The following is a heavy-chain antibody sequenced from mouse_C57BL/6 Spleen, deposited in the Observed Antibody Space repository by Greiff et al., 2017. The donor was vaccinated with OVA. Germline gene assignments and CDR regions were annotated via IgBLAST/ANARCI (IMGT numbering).Heavy chain of an antibody. D-gene: IGHD2-10*01. V-gene: IGHV1-4*01. CDR2: INPSSGYT. CDR3: ARSYYGNYVGAMDY. J-gene: IGHJ4*01. CDR1: GYTFTSYT. Sequence: VKLLESGAELARPGASVKMSCKASGYTFTSYTMHWVKQRPGQGLEWIGYINPSSGYTKYKQKFKDKATLTADKSSSTAYMQLSSLTSEDSAVYYCARSYYGNYVGAMDYWGQGTSVTVSS.